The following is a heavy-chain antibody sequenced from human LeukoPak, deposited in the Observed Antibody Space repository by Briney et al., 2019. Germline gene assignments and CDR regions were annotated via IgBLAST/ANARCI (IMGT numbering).Heavy chain of an antibody. Sequence: GGSLRPSCAASGFTFSSYAMSWVLQAPGKGLEWVSAISGSGGSTYYADSVKGRFTTSRDNSKSTLYLQLTSLRGEDTAFYYCVRLDPHSSSWFHGAFEIWGQGTMVTVSS. J-gene: IGHJ3*02. D-gene: IGHD6-13*01. CDR2: ISGSGGST. V-gene: IGHV3-23*01. CDR1: GFTFSSYA. CDR3: VRLDPHSSSWFHGAFEI.